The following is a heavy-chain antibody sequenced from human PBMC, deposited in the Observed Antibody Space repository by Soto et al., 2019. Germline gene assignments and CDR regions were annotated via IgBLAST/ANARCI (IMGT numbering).Heavy chain of an antibody. Sequence: GGSLRLSCAASGFTFGNYWMSWVRQAPGKGPEWVANIKQDGSERNYVDSVKGRFTISRDNAENSLYLQMNSLRVEDTGVYYCASARHIGPWGQGTMVTVSS. V-gene: IGHV3-7*01. J-gene: IGHJ5*02. D-gene: IGHD2-21*01. CDR1: GFTFGNYW. CDR2: IKQDGSER. CDR3: ASARHIGP.